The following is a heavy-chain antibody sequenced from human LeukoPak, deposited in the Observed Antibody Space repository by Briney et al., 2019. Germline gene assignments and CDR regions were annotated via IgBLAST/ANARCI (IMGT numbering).Heavy chain of an antibody. CDR2: IDGSGDTI. Sequence: GGSLRLSCAASGFTFSDYSMNWIRQAPGKGLEWVSYIDGSGDTIYYADSVKGRFTISRDNAKNSLDLQMNSLRDEDTAVYYCSRRFDCWGQGTLVTVPS. CDR1: GFTFSDYS. V-gene: IGHV3-48*02. CDR3: SRRFDC. J-gene: IGHJ4*02.